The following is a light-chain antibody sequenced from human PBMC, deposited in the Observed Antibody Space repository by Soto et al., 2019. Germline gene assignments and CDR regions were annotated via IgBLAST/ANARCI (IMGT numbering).Light chain of an antibody. CDR2: EVS. V-gene: IGLV2-8*01. Sequence: SALTQPPSASGSPGQSVNISCTGTSSDVGGYNYVSWYQQHPGKAPKLMIYEVSKRPSGVPDRFSGSKSGNTASLTVSGLQAEDEADSYCSSYAGRNNLVFGGGTKLTVL. CDR1: SSDVGGYNY. CDR3: SSYAGRNNLV. J-gene: IGLJ3*02.